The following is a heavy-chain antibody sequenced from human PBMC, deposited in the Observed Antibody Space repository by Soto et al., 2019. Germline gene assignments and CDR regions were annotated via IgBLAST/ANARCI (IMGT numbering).Heavy chain of an antibody. Sequence: GSRRLSCAASGFTFSSYSMNWVRQAPGKGLEWVSSISSSSSYIYYADSVKGRFTISRDNAKNSLYLQMNSLRAEDTAVYYCARGHSSGFPLRPPNCFDPRGQGTLVTVSS. D-gene: IGHD6-19*01. CDR3: ARGHSSGFPLRPPNCFDP. J-gene: IGHJ5*02. CDR1: GFTFSSYS. CDR2: ISSSSSYI. V-gene: IGHV3-21*01.